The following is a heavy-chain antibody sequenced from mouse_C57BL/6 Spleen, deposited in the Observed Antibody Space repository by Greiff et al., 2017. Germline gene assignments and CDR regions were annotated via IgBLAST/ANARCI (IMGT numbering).Heavy chain of an antibody. CDR1: GYTFTSYG. CDR2: IYPRSGNT. CDR3: ARGDYYGSSLDFDY. J-gene: IGHJ2*01. V-gene: IGHV1-81*01. Sequence: VQLQQSGAELARPGASVKLSCKASGYTFTSYGISWVKQRTGQGLEWIGEIYPRSGNTYYNEKFKGKATLTADKSSSTAYMELRSLTSEDSAVYFCARGDYYGSSLDFDYGGQGTTLTVSS. D-gene: IGHD1-1*01.